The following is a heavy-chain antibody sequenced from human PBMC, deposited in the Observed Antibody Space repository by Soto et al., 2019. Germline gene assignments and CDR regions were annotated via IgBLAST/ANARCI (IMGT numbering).Heavy chain of an antibody. CDR1: KFTFSSYW. V-gene: IGHV3-74*01. CDR3: VRVATGSYDWFDP. Sequence: GGSLRLSCAASKFTFSSYWMRWVRQAPGKGLMWVSRINSDGSRTTYADSVKGRFTISRDNAKSTLFLQMNSLRAEDTAVYYCVRVATGSYDWFDPWGQGTLVTVSS. D-gene: IGHD1-26*01. J-gene: IGHJ5*02. CDR2: INSDGSRT.